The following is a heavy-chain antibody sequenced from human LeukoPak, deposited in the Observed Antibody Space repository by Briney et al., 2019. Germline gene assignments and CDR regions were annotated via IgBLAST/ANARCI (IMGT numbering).Heavy chain of an antibody. CDR1: GFTFSSYA. CDR2: IAPSGNSA. Sequence: PGGSLRLSCAASGFTFSSYAMSWVRQAPGKGLEWVASIAPSGNSAYYVDSVKGRFTVSRDNSKKTLYLGMNSLRAEDTAMYYCAKENYGSGSYHPDYWGQGALVAVSS. J-gene: IGHJ4*02. D-gene: IGHD3-10*01. V-gene: IGHV3-23*01. CDR3: AKENYGSGSYHPDY.